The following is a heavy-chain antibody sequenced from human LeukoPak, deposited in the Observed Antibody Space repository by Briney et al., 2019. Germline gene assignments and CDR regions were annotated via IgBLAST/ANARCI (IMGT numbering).Heavy chain of an antibody. CDR2: ISYDGSNK. J-gene: IGHJ4*02. Sequence: GGSLRLSCAASGFTFSNYGMHWVRQAPGKGLEWVVVISYDGSNKYYADSVKGRFTISRDNSKNTLYLQMNSLRPEDTAVYYCAGGWYCFDYWGQGTLVTVSS. V-gene: IGHV3-30*03. CDR3: AGGWYCFDY. D-gene: IGHD6-19*01. CDR1: GFTFSNYG.